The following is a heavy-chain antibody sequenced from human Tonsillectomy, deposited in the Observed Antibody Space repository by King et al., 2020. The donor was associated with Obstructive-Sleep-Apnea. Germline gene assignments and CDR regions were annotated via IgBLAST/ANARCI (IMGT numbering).Heavy chain of an antibody. CDR1: GYFISSSDW. Sequence: VPLQESGPGLVKPSDTLSLICAVSGYFISSSDWWGWIRQPPGKGLEWIGYIHYRGNTYYNPSLESRVTMSLDTSKNQFSLKLNSVTAVDTAVYYCARTPGYYDSSGYYPSGPDYWGQGTLVTVSS. J-gene: IGHJ4*02. CDR2: IHYRGNT. D-gene: IGHD3-22*01. V-gene: IGHV4-28*01. CDR3: ARTPGYYDSSGYYPSGPDY.